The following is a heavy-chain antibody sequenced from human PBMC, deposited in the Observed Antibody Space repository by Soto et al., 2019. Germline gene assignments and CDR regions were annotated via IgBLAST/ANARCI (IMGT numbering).Heavy chain of an antibody. D-gene: IGHD4-4*01. CDR3: ARGYSGGYYYAMDV. V-gene: IGHV1-69*01. Sequence: QVQLVQSGAEVKKPGSSVRVSCQASGGTFTTYAFNWVRQSPGQGLEWMGGIIPMYNKPNYAPNFLGRVTISADPSTSTAYMELNTLRSEDTAVYFCARGYSGGYYYAMDVWGQGTTVTGSS. CDR2: IIPMYNKP. J-gene: IGHJ6*02. CDR1: GGTFTTYA.